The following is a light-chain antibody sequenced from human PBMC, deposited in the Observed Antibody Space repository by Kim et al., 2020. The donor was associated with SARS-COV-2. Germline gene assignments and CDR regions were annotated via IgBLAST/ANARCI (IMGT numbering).Light chain of an antibody. Sequence: VSVSQGQTVTITCSGDKLGDKYSSWYQQQPGQAPVLVIYQDTKRPSGIPERFAGSNSGNTATLTISGAQAMDEADYYCQAWDNTWVFGGGTQLTVL. CDR1: KLGDKY. V-gene: IGLV3-1*01. J-gene: IGLJ3*02. CDR2: QDT. CDR3: QAWDNTWV.